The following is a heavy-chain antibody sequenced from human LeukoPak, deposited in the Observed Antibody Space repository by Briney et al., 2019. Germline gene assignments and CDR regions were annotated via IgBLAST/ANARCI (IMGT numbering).Heavy chain of an antibody. D-gene: IGHD3-10*01. J-gene: IGHJ4*02. CDR1: GYTFTSYG. Sequence: ASVKVSCKASGYTFTSYGISWVRQAPGQGLEWMGWISAYNGNTNYAQKLQGRVTMTTDTPTSTAYMELRSLRSDDTAVYYCARTTYYYGSGTRTLYFDYWGQGTLVTVSS. CDR3: ARTTYYYGSGTRTLYFDY. V-gene: IGHV1-18*01. CDR2: ISAYNGNT.